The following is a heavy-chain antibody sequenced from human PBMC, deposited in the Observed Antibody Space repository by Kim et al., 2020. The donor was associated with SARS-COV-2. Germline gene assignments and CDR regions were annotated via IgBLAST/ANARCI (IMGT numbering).Heavy chain of an antibody. CDR3: ARILSDDGYELYFDY. V-gene: IGHV2-70*01. CDR1: GFSLSTSGMC. D-gene: IGHD5-12*01. J-gene: IGHJ4*02. CDR2: IDWDDDK. Sequence: SGPTLVNPTQTLTLTCTFSGFSLSTSGMCVSWIRQPPGKALEWLALIDWDDDKYYRTSLKTRHTISKDTSKNQVVLTMTNMDPEDTATYYCARILSDDGYELYFDYWGQGTLVTVSS.